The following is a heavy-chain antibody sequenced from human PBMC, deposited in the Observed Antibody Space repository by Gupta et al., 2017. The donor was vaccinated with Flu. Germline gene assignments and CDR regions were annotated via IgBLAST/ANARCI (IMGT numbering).Heavy chain of an antibody. J-gene: IGHJ5*02. V-gene: IGHV4-34*01. Sequence: ASLSGSYWSWIRQPPGKGPEWIGEIDHSGGTNYNPSLKSRVTMSVDTSKNQFSQNLYSVTAADTAIYYCTRLGGFTVGYNWFDPWGQGTLVTVSS. D-gene: IGHD4-4*01. CDR2: IDHSGGT. CDR3: TRLGGFTVGYNWFDP. CDR1: ASLSGSY.